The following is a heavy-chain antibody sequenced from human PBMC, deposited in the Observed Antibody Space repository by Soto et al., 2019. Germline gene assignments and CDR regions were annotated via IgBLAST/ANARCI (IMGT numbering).Heavy chain of an antibody. CDR2: IWSDGTKK. CDR1: GFAFSNYG. CDR3: ANIRNVVYAHNAY. D-gene: IGHD2-8*02. Sequence: GGSLRLSCTASGFAFSNYGIHWVRQAPGRGLEWVAVIWSDGTKKFYADSVRGRFAISRDNSNNMLYLQMNSLRAEDTAVYYCANIRNVVYAHNAYWGQGTLVTVSS. V-gene: IGHV3-30*02. J-gene: IGHJ4*02.